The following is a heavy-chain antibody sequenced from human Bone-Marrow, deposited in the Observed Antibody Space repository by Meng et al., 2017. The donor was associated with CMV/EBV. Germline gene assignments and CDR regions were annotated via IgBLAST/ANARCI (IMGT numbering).Heavy chain of an antibody. CDR3: GRERDGRAY. CDR2: ISRTGDTL. J-gene: IGHJ4*02. Sequence: GESLKISCAASGFKFIDYYMSWIRQAPGKGLEWISYISRTGDTLYYADSVKGRFTISRDNAKNSLYLHMDSLRAEDTAIYYCGRERDGRAYWGQGILVTVSS. V-gene: IGHV3-11*01. D-gene: IGHD1-1*01. CDR1: GFKFIDYY.